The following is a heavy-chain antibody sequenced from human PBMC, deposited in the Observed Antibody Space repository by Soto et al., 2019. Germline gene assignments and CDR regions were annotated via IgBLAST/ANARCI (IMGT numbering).Heavy chain of an antibody. Sequence: QLQESGPGLLKPSETLSLTCTVSGGSFSSPSYNWGWVRQAPGKGPEWLGTIFYAGAAHYNPSLPGRLAISVDTSKSQVSLSLPSVTAADTAVYYCTTVASTHFDSWGQGAQVTVSS. CDR2: IFYAGAA. CDR1: GGSFSSPSYN. V-gene: IGHV4-39*01. CDR3: TTVASTHFDS. J-gene: IGHJ4*02. D-gene: IGHD3-9*01.